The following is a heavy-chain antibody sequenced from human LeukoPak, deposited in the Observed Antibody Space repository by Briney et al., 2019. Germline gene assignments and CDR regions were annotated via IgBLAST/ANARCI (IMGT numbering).Heavy chain of an antibody. CDR1: GGSISSGDYY. Sequence: SQTLSLTCTVSGGSISSGDYYWSWIRQPPGKGLEWIGYIYYSGSTYYNPSLKSRVTISVDTSKNQFSLKLSSVTAADTAVYYCARDRTRFYYYDSSGYTRYFDLWGRGTLVTVS. J-gene: IGHJ2*01. CDR3: ARDRTRFYYYDSSGYTRYFDL. V-gene: IGHV4-30-4*01. D-gene: IGHD3-22*01. CDR2: IYYSGST.